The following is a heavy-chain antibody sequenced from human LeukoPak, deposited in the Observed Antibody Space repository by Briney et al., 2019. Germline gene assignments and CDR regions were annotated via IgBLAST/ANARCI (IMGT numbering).Heavy chain of an antibody. CDR2: ISYSGST. CDR3: ARAPTGYGSGSYSFDY. CDR1: GGSINSYY. D-gene: IGHD3-10*01. Sequence: SETLSLTCTVSGGSINSYYWNWIRQPPGKGLEWIAYISYSGSTNYNPSLKSRVTISVDTSKNQISLRLSSVAAADAAVYYFARAPTGYGSGSYSFDYWGQGTLVTVSS. J-gene: IGHJ4*02. V-gene: IGHV4-59*01.